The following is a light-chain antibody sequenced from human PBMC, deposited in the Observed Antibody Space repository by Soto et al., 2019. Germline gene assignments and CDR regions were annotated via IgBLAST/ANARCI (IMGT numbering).Light chain of an antibody. V-gene: IGKV1-5*03. CDR1: QSIISW. J-gene: IGKJ1*01. CDR2: KAS. CDR3: QQYYSYPLT. Sequence: DIQMTRSPSTLSASVGDRVTITCRASQSIISWLSWYQQKPGKAPKLLIYKASSLESGVPSRFSGSGSGTDFTLTISCLPSEDFATYYCQQYYSYPLTFGQGTKVDIK.